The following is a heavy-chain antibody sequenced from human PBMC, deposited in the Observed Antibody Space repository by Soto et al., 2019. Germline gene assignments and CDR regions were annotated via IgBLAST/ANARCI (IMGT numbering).Heavy chain of an antibody. CDR1: GYTFTSYD. Sequence: ASVKVYCKACGYTFTSYDINWVRQATGQGLEWMGWMNPNSGNTGYAQKFQGRVTMTRNTSISTAYMELSSLRSEDTAVYYCARGGTGTTGASDYYCYYMDFCSKGTSVTGSS. CDR3: ARGGTGTTGASDYYCYYMDF. J-gene: IGHJ6*03. CDR2: MNPNSGNT. D-gene: IGHD1-7*01. V-gene: IGHV1-8*01.